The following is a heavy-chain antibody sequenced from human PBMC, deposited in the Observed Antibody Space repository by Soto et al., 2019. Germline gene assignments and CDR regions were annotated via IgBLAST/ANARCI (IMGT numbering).Heavy chain of an antibody. CDR2: IYYSGST. Sequence: QVQLQESGPGLVKPSETLSLTCTVSGGSISNYYWSWIRQPPGKGLEWIGYIYYSGSTNYNPSLKRRVTISVDTSKNQCSLKLSSVTAADTAVYYCARRYAGNFDYWGQGTLVTVSS. D-gene: IGHD2-8*01. J-gene: IGHJ4*02. CDR1: GGSISNYY. CDR3: ARRYAGNFDY. V-gene: IGHV4-59*01.